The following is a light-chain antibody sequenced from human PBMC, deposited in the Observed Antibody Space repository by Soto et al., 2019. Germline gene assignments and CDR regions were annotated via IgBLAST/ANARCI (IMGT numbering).Light chain of an antibody. J-gene: IGKJ3*01. CDR3: QQSYSTPLT. CDR1: QSISNY. V-gene: IGKV1-39*01. CDR2: AAS. Sequence: DIQMTQSPSSLSASVGDRVTITCRASQSISNYLNWYQQKPGKAPKLLIYAASSLQGDVPSRFSGSGSGTDFTLTISSLQPDDFATYDCQQSYSTPLTFGPGTKVDIK.